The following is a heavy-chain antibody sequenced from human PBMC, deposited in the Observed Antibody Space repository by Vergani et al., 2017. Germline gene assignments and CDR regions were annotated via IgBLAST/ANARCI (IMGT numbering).Heavy chain of an antibody. CDR1: GGTFSSCT. Sequence: QVQLVQSGAEVKKPGSSVKVSCKASGGTFSSCTISWVRQAPGQGLEWMGRIIPILGIANYAQKFQGRVTITADKSTSTAYMELSSLRSEDTAVYYCASTVRGYYDSSGYYPFEYWGQGTLVTVSS. CDR3: ASTVRGYYDSSGYYPFEY. J-gene: IGHJ4*02. CDR2: IIPILGIA. V-gene: IGHV1-69*02. D-gene: IGHD3-22*01.